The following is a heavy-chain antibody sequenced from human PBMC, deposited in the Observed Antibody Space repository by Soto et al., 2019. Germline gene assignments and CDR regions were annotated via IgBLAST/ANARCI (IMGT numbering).Heavy chain of an antibody. Sequence: PGGSLRLSCAASGFTFSSYGMHWVRQAPGKGLEWVAVISYDGSNKYYADSVKGRFTISRDNSKNTLFLQLSSLRSEDTAVYYCAKDRIGYYDSSGYRPPDDYWGQGTLVTVSS. J-gene: IGHJ4*02. CDR1: GFTFSSYG. V-gene: IGHV3-30*18. CDR2: ISYDGSNK. CDR3: AKDRIGYYDSSGYRPPDDY. D-gene: IGHD3-22*01.